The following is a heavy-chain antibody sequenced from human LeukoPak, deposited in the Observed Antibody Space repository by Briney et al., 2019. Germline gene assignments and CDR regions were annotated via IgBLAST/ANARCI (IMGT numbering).Heavy chain of an antibody. CDR2: IKQDGSEK. Sequence: GGSLRLSCAASGFTFSSYWMSWVRQAPGKGLEWVANIKQDGSEKYYVDSVRGRFTISRDNAKNSLYLQMNSLRAEDTPVYYCAREGSSSGRYYFDYWGQGTLVTVSS. J-gene: IGHJ4*02. V-gene: IGHV3-7*01. CDR3: AREGSSSGRYYFDY. D-gene: IGHD6-6*01. CDR1: GFTFSSYW.